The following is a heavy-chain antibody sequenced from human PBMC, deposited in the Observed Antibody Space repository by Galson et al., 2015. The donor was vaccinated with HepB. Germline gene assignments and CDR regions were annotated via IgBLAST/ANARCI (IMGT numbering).Heavy chain of an antibody. D-gene: IGHD6-6*01. CDR3: ARSLSSYYFYGMDV. J-gene: IGHJ6*02. Sequence: SLRLSCAAAGFAFSSYAMSWVRQAPGQGLEWVSAIRWSVGSTEYADSVKGRFTISRDNSKNTLYLQMNSLRAEDTAVYYCARSLSSYYFYGMDVWGQGTTVTVSS. CDR1: GFAFSSYA. CDR2: IRWSVGST. V-gene: IGHV3-23*01.